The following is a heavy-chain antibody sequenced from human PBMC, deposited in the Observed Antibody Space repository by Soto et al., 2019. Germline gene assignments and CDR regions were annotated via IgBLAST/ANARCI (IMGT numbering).Heavy chain of an antibody. CDR2: INAGNGNT. J-gene: IGHJ4*02. V-gene: IGHV1-3*01. CDR1: GYTFTSYA. D-gene: IGHD3-10*01. Sequence: ASVKVSCKASGYTFTSYAMHWVRQAPGQRLEWMGWINAGNGNTKYSQKFQGRVTMTEDTSTDTAYMELSSLRSEDTAVYYCATDRVTMVRGVLGGLDYWGQGTLVTVSS. CDR3: ATDRVTMVRGVLGGLDY.